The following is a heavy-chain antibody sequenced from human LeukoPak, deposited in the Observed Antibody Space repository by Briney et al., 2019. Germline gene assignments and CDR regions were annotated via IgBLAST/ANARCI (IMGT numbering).Heavy chain of an antibody. J-gene: IGHJ4*02. V-gene: IGHV3-23*01. D-gene: IGHD5-18*01. CDR3: AKDKRSDTAMVTLDY. CDR2: ISGSGGST. CDR1: GFTFSTYG. Sequence: GGSLRLSCVASGFTFSTYGMSWVRQAPGKGLEWVSAISGSGGSTYYADSVKGRFTISRDNSKNTLYLQMNSLRAEDTAVYYCAKDKRSDTAMVTLDYWGQGTLVTVSS.